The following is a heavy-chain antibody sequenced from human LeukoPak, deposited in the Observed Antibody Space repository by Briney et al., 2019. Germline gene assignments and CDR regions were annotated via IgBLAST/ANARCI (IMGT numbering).Heavy chain of an antibody. D-gene: IGHD3-10*01. V-gene: IGHV1-46*01. Sequence: ASVKVSCKVSGYTLTELSMHWVRQAPGQGLEWMGIINPSGGSTSYAQKFQGRVTMTRDTSTSTVYMELSSLRSEDTAVYYCARESMVRGVIVTTLFDYWGQGTLVTVSS. CDR2: INPSGGST. CDR1: GYTLTELS. J-gene: IGHJ4*02. CDR3: ARESMVRGVIVTTLFDY.